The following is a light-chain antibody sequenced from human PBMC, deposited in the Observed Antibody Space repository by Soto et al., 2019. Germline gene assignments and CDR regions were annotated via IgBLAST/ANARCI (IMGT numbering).Light chain of an antibody. CDR1: QSVSSSY. CDR3: QQYGSSPHT. Sequence: EIVLTQSPGTLSLSPGERATLSCRASQSVSSSYLAWYQHKPGQAPSLLIYGASSRATGIPDRFSGSGSGTDFTLPISRLEPEDFAVYYCQQYGSSPHTFGQGPKLEIK. CDR2: GAS. J-gene: IGKJ2*01. V-gene: IGKV3-20*01.